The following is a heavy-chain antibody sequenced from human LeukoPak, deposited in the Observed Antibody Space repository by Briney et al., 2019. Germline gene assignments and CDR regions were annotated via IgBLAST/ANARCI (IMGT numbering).Heavy chain of an antibody. J-gene: IGHJ2*01. CDR1: GYSFANYW. Sequence: GASLKISCTASGYSFANYWVGWVRQMPGKDLEWMGIIFPGDSDTIYNTSFQGQVTISVDKSASSAYLQWSSLKASDSAMYYCARPIGDSRYLYLDLWGRGTRVTVSS. V-gene: IGHV5-51*01. D-gene: IGHD4-17*01. CDR3: ARPIGDSRYLYLDL. CDR2: IFPGDSDT.